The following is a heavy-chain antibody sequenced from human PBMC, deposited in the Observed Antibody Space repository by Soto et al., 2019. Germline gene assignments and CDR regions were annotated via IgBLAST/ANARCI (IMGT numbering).Heavy chain of an antibody. D-gene: IGHD3-9*01. CDR1: GDSVSSNSAA. J-gene: IGHJ6*02. V-gene: IGHV6-1*01. CDR3: ARANYDLLTGTHRGYYYGMDV. Sequence: SQTLSLTCAISGDSVSSNSAAWNWIRQSPSRGLEWLGRTYYRSKWYNDYAVSVKSRITINPDTSKNQFSLQLNSVTPEDTAVYYCARANYDLLTGTHRGYYYGMDVWGQGTTVTVS. CDR2: TYYRSKWYN.